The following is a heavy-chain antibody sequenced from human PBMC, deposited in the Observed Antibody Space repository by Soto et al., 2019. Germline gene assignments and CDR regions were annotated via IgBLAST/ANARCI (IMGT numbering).Heavy chain of an antibody. CDR3: ARDMPYGAGSLAGCDY. CDR2: IYHSGTT. Sequence: KPSETLSLTCTVSVVSITGSYWSWIRQTPGKTLEWIGYIYHSGTTTYNPSLKSRVSISVDTSKNQFSLRLTSVIAADTAVYYCARDMPYGAGSLAGCDYWGQGSRVTVSS. CDR1: VVSITGSY. J-gene: IGHJ4*02. D-gene: IGHD1-26*01. V-gene: IGHV4-59*01.